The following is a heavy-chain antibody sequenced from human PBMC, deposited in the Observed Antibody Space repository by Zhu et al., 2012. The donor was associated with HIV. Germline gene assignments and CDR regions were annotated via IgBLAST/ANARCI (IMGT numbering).Heavy chain of an antibody. CDR2: SIPVGSP. D-gene: IGHD3-10*01. Sequence: QVQLLGSGPGLVKPSETLSLMCNVSGGSISGYYWSWIRQGSRGRDWSGLGTSIPVGSPTTTPSLKSRVTMSIDTSKNHFSLKLNSVTAADTAVYYCARSSRLYFGVPRPSFDILGPRGTGAVSS. CDR3: ARSSRLYFGVPRPSFDI. J-gene: IGHJ3*02. V-gene: IGHV4-4*09. CDR1: GGSISGYY.